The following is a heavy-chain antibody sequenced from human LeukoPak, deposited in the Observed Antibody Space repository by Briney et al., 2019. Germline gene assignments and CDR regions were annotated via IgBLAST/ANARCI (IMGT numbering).Heavy chain of an antibody. Sequence: GGSLRLSCAASGFTFSSNSMKWVRQAPGKGREWGSKLSNSNRTIYSADSVQRHFTLSQDHAKHSLYLPMNSLRADDTAVYYCARDFFGIAAAGHRYWGQGTLVTLPS. D-gene: IGHD6-13*01. CDR3: ARDFFGIAAAGHRY. V-gene: IGHV3-48*04. J-gene: IGHJ4*02. CDR1: GFTFSSNS. CDR2: LSNSNRTI.